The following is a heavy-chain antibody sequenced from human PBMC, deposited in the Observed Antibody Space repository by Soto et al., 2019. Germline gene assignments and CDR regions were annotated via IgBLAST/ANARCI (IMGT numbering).Heavy chain of an antibody. CDR2: IWYDGSNK. CDR1: GFTFSSYG. J-gene: IGHJ6*02. CDR3: ARDSVDCSGGSCYSGYYYYGMDV. D-gene: IGHD2-15*01. Sequence: PGGSQRLFCAASGFTFSSYGMHWVRQAPGKGREWVAVIWYDGSNKYYADSVKGRFTISRDNSKNTLYLQMNSLRAEDTAVYYCARDSVDCSGGSCYSGYYYYGMDVWGQGTKVTVSS. V-gene: IGHV3-33*01.